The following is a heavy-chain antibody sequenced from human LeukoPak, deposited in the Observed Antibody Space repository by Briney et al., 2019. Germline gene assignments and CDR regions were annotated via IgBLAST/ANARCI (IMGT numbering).Heavy chain of an antibody. CDR2: IYHSGST. J-gene: IGHJ6*02. V-gene: IGHV4-30-2*01. CDR1: GGSISSGGYS. D-gene: IGHD2-15*01. CDR3: AREQVAASDYYYYGMDV. Sequence: KTSETLSLTCAVSGGSISSGGYSWSWIRQPPGKGLEWIGYIYHSGSTYYNPSLKSRVTISVDRSKNQFSLKLSSVTAADTAVYYCAREQVAASDYYYYGMDVWGQGTTVTVSS.